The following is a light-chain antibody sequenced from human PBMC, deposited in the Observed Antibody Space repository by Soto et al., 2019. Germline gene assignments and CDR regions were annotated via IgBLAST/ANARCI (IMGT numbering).Light chain of an antibody. J-gene: IGKJ2*01. CDR3: QQYSNWPPLYT. V-gene: IGKV3-15*01. CDR2: DAS. Sequence: EIVMTQSPATLSVSPGERATLSCRASQSVSSYLAWYQQKPGLPPRLLIYDASTKATGIPDRFSGSGSGTEFTLTICSLQSADFAVYYCQQYSNWPPLYTFGRGTKLEIK. CDR1: QSVSSY.